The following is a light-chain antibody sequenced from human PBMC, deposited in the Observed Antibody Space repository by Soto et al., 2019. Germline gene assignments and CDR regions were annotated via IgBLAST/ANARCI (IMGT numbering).Light chain of an antibody. CDR3: MCYAGGNNWV. CDR1: SSDVSTYNY. Sequence: QSALTQPASVSGSPGQSITISCTGTSSDVSTYNYVSWYQHHPGKVPKLLIYEVSNRPSGVSSRFSASKSGDTAYLTISGLQAEDEADYYCMCYAGGNNWVFGGGTKVTVL. J-gene: IGLJ3*02. V-gene: IGLV2-14*01. CDR2: EVS.